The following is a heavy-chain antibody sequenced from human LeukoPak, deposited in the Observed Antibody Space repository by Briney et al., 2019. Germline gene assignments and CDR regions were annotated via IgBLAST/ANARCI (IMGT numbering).Heavy chain of an antibody. V-gene: IGHV5-51*01. J-gene: IGHJ5*02. CDR1: GYSFTSHW. Sequence: GESLKISCKGSGYSFTSHWIGWVRQMPGKGLEWMGTIYPGDSDTRYSPSFQGQVTISADKSISTAYLQWSSLKASDTAMYYCARSDPKLLWFGELPHWFDPWGQGTLVTVSS. CDR2: IYPGDSDT. CDR3: ARSDPKLLWFGELPHWFDP. D-gene: IGHD3-10*01.